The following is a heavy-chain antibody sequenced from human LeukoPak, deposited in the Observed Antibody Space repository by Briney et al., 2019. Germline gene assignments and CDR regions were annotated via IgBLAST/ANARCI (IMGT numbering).Heavy chain of an antibody. V-gene: IGHV3-53*01. CDR3: ARRAGEYSHPYDY. CDR2: IYSGGNT. D-gene: IGHD4-17*01. Sequence: SGGSLRLSCTVSGFTVSSNSMSWVRQAPGKGLEWVSFIYSGGNTHYSDSVKGRFTISRDNSKNTLYLQMNNLRAEDTAVYYCARRAGEYSHPYDYWGQGTLVTVSS. J-gene: IGHJ4*02. CDR1: GFTVSSNS.